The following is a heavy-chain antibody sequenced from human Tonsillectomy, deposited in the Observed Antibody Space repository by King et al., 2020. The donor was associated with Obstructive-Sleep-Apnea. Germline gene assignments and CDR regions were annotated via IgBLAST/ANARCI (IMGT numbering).Heavy chain of an antibody. Sequence: VQLQESGPGLVKPSETLSLNCSVSGGSISTYYWSWIRQPPGKGLEWIGYIYYSGSTNYNPSPKSRVTISVDTSKNQFSLNLSSVTAADTAVYFCARHESASSWKSNFDSWGQGTLVTVSS. CDR2: IYYSGST. J-gene: IGHJ4*02. CDR1: GGSISTYY. CDR3: ARHESASSWKSNFDS. V-gene: IGHV4-59*08. D-gene: IGHD1-1*01.